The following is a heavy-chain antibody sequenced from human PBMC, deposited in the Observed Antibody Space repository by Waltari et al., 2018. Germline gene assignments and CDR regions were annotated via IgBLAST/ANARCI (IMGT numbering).Heavy chain of an antibody. J-gene: IGHJ4*02. CDR1: GGTFSSYA. D-gene: IGHD5-18*01. CDR2: IIPILGIA. CDR3: ARDRADTAMGYFDY. Sequence: QVQLVQSGAEVKKPGSSVKVSCKASGGTFSSYAISWVRQAPGQGLEWMGGIIPILGIANYAQKFQGRVTITADKSTSTAYMELSSLRSEDTAVYFCARDRADTAMGYFDYWGQGTLVTVSS. V-gene: IGHV1-69*10.